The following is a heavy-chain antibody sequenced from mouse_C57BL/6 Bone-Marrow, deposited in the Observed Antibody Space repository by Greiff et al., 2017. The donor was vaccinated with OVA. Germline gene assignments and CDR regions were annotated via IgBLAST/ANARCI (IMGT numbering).Heavy chain of an antibody. V-gene: IGHV14-1*01. CDR2: IDPEDGDT. Sequence: EVQLPQSGAELVRPGASVKLSCTASGFNIKDYYMHWVKPRPEQGLEWIGRIDPEDGDTEYAPKFPGKATMTADTSSNTAYLQLSSLTSEDTAVYYCTTRFLFYYGSSYSSYWYFDVWGTGTTVTVSS. J-gene: IGHJ1*03. D-gene: IGHD1-1*01. CDR3: TTRFLFYYGSSYSSYWYFDV. CDR1: GFNIKDYY.